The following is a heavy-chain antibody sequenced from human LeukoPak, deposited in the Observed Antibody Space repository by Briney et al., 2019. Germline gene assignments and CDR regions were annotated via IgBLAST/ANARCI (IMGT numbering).Heavy chain of an antibody. D-gene: IGHD3/OR15-3a*01. V-gene: IGHV3-21*01. Sequence: GGSLRLSCAASGFTFSSYSMNWVRQAPGKGLEWVSSISSSSSYIYYADSVKGRFTFSRDNAKNSLYLQMNSLRAEDTAVYYCARENERSGLCLDYWGQGALITVSS. CDR2: ISSSSSYI. CDR1: GFTFSSYS. J-gene: IGHJ4*02. CDR3: ARENERSGLCLDY.